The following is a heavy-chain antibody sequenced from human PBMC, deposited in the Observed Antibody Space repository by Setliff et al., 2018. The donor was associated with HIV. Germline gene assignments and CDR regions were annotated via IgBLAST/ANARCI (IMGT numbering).Heavy chain of an antibody. CDR3: ARDLKRPNSNFWGGYPIPFES. Sequence: ASVKVSCKASGYTFNNYAMNWVRQAPGQGLELMGWINTNTGNPTYAQGFTGRFVFSLDTSVSTAYLQISSLKAEDTAVYFCARDLKRPNSNFWGGYPIPFESGGQGTLVTVSS. J-gene: IGHJ4*02. D-gene: IGHD3-3*01. CDR1: GYTFNNYA. CDR2: INTNTGNP. V-gene: IGHV7-4-1*02.